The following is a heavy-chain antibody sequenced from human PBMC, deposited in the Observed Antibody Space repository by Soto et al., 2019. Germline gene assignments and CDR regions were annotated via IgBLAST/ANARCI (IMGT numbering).Heavy chain of an antibody. V-gene: IGHV3-23*01. J-gene: IGHJ4*02. CDR1: GFTFSSYV. CDR2: ISGSGGST. CDR3: AKPIYGLQYYFDY. Sequence: EVQLLESGGGLVQPGGSLRLSCAASGFTFSSYVMNWVRQAPGRGLEWVSTISGSGGSTYYADSVKGRFTISRDNSKNTLYLHMNSLRAEDTAIYYCAKPIYGLQYYFDYWGQGTLVTVSS. D-gene: IGHD4-17*01.